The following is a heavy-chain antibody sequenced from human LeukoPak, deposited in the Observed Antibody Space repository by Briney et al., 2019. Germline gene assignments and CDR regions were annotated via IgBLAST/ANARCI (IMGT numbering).Heavy chain of an antibody. CDR3: AKDIGPEQLVHAFDI. Sequence: GGSLRLSCAASGFTFDDYAMHWVRQAPGKGLEWVSGISWNSGSIGYADSVKGRFTISRDNAKNSLYLQMNSLRAEDMALYYCAKDIGPEQLVHAFDIWGQETMVTVSS. CDR2: ISWNSGSI. D-gene: IGHD6-13*01. V-gene: IGHV3-9*03. CDR1: GFTFDDYA. J-gene: IGHJ3*02.